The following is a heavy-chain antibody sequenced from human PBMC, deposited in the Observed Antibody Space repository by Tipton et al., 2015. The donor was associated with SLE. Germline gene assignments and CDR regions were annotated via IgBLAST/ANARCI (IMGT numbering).Heavy chain of an antibody. CDR3: ARDLYDTSGYYLHF. D-gene: IGHD3-22*01. J-gene: IGHJ4*02. CDR2: INTNTGNP. V-gene: IGHV7-4-1*02. Sequence: QLVQSGSELKKPGASVKVSCKASGYTFTTYGMNWVRQAPGQGLEWMGWINTNTGNPTYAQGVTGRFVFSLDTSVTTAYLQISSLNAEVSAVYYCARDLYDTSGYYLHFWGQGSLATVSS. CDR1: GYTFTTYG.